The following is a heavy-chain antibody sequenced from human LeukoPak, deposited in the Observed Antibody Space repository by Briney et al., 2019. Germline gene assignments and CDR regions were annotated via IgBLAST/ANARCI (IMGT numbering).Heavy chain of an antibody. V-gene: IGHV4-59*08. CDR3: ARQSRGGFGELPKYYFDY. CDR1: GGSISSYY. Sequence: SETLSLTCTVSGGSISSYYWSWIRQPPGKGLEWIGYIYYSGSTNYNPSLKSRVTISVDTSKNQFSLKLSSVTAADTAVYYCARQSRGGFGELPKYYFDYWGQGTLVTVSS. J-gene: IGHJ4*02. D-gene: IGHD3-10*01. CDR2: IYYSGST.